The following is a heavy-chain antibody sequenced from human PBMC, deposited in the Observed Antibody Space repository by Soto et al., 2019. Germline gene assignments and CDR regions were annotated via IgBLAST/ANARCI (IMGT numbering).Heavy chain of an antibody. CDR2: IKQDGSEK. V-gene: IGHV3-7*03. CDR3: ARDRGYSYGSDYFDY. D-gene: IGHD5-18*01. J-gene: IGHJ4*02. CDR1: GFTFSSYW. Sequence: EVQLVESGGGLVQPGGSLRLSCAASGFTFSSYWMSWVHQAPGKGLEWVANIKQDGSEKYYVDSVKGRFTISRDNAKNSLYLQMNSLRAEDTAVYYCARDRGYSYGSDYFDYWGQGTLVTVSS.